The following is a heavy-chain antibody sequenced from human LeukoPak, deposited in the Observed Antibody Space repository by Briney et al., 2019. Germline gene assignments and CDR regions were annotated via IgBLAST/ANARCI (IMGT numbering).Heavy chain of an antibody. Sequence: PSETLSLTCTVSGDSISSGGYYWSWIRQPPGKGLEWIGYIDHSGSTYHNPSLKSRVTISVDTSKNQFSLKLSSVTAADTAVYYCARIMREPQPRDAFDIWGQGTMVTVSS. CDR2: IDHSGST. J-gene: IGHJ3*02. V-gene: IGHV4-30-2*02. CDR3: ARIMREPQPRDAFDI. CDR1: GDSISSGGYY. D-gene: IGHD1-26*01.